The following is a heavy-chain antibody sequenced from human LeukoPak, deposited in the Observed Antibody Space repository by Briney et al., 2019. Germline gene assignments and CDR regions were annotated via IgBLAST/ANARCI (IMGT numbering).Heavy chain of an antibody. V-gene: IGHV5-51*01. CDR3: ARLGESIILVRGEDNWFDP. J-gene: IGHJ5*02. CDR1: GYSFTSYW. D-gene: IGHD3-10*01. Sequence: GESLKISCKGSGYSFTSYWIGWVRQMPGKGLEWMGIIYPGDSDTKYSPSFQGQVTISADKSISTAYLQWSSLKASDTAMYYCARLGESIILVRGEDNWFDPWGQGTLVTVSS. CDR2: IYPGDSDT.